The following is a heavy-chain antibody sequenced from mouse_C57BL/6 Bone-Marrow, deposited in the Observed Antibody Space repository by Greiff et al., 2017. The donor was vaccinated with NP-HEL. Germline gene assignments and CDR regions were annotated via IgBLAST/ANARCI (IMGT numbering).Heavy chain of an antibody. CDR1: GYTFTSYG. Sequence: VQLQQSGAELARPGASVKLSCKASGYTFTSYGISWVKQRTGQGLEWIGEIYPRRGNTYYNEKFKGKATLTADKSSSTAYMELRSLTSEDSAVYFCARDSFAYWGQGTLVTVSA. CDR3: ARDSFAY. J-gene: IGHJ3*01. CDR2: IYPRRGNT. V-gene: IGHV1-81*01.